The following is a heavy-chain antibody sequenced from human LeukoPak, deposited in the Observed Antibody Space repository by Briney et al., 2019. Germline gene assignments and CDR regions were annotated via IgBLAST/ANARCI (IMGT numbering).Heavy chain of an antibody. J-gene: IGHJ6*03. Sequence: PSETLSLTCTVSGGSISSYYWSWIRQPPGKGLEWIGYIYYSGSTNYNPSLKSRVTISVDTSKNQFSLKLSSVTAADTAVYYCARGDDFWSGPSYYYYMDVWGKGTTVTVSS. CDR2: IYYSGST. D-gene: IGHD3-3*01. V-gene: IGHV4-59*01. CDR3: ARGDDFWSGPSYYYYMDV. CDR1: GGSISSYY.